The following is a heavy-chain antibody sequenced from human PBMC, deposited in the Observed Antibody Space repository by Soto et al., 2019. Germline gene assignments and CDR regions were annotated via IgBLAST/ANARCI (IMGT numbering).Heavy chain of an antibody. V-gene: IGHV3-33*01. Sequence: GGSLRLSCAASGSIFTGYGMHWVRQAPGKGLEWVAVIWFDGSNKYYADSVKGRFTISRDNSKNMLYLQMNSLRVEDTAVYYCARALAPNYYYCYMDVWGKGTTVTVSS. CDR1: GSIFTGYG. CDR3: ARALAPNYYYCYMDV. D-gene: IGHD1-1*01. CDR2: IWFDGSNK. J-gene: IGHJ6*03.